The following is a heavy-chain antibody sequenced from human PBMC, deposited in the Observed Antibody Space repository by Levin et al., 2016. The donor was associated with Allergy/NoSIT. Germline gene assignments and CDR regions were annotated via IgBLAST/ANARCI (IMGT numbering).Heavy chain of an antibody. D-gene: IGHD6-19*01. CDR2: IKQDGSAK. CDR1: GFTFSSHW. Sequence: GESLKISCAASGFTFSSHWMSWVRQAPGKGPEWVAMIKQDGSAKYYVDSVKGRFTISRDNVKNVLYLQVEDLRVEDTAMYYCSGSSGWTLQYWGRGTLVTVSS. J-gene: IGHJ4*02. CDR3: SGSSGWTLQY. V-gene: IGHV3-7*04.